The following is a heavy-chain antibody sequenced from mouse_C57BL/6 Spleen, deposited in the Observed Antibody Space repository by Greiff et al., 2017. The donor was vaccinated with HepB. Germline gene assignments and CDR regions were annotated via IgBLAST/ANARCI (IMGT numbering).Heavy chain of an antibody. Sequence: EVKVVESGGGLVKPGGSLKLSCAASGFTFSDYGMHWVRQAPEKGLEWVAYISSGSSTIYYADTVKGRFTISRDNAKNTLFLQMTSLRSEDTAMYYCARKIIYYDYDGGFAYWGQGTLVTVSA. CDR2: ISSGSSTI. CDR1: GFTFSDYG. V-gene: IGHV5-17*01. D-gene: IGHD2-4*01. J-gene: IGHJ3*01. CDR3: ARKIIYYDYDGGFAY.